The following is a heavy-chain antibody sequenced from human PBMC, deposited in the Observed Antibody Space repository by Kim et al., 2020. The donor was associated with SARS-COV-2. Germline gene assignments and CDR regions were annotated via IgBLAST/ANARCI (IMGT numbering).Heavy chain of an antibody. CDR2: IWYDGSNK. V-gene: IGHV3-33*01. Sequence: GGSLRLSCAASGFTFSSYGMHWVRQAPGKGLEWVAVIWYDGSNKYYADSVKGRLTVSRDNSKNTLYLQMNSLRAEDTAVYYCARDWHSTRDYFEYWGQGTLVTVSS. CDR3: ARDWHSTRDYFEY. J-gene: IGHJ4*02. D-gene: IGHD2-2*01. CDR1: GFTFSSYG.